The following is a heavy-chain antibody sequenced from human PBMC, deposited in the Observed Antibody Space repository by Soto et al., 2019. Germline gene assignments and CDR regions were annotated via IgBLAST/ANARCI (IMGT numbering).Heavy chain of an antibody. CDR2: VFWHDDK. J-gene: IGHJ4*02. Sequence: QITLKESGPTLVKPTQTLTLTCTFSGFSFGVSGVGVGWIRQPPGKALEWLALVFWHDDKRYNPSLRSRLTITKDAPKNQVVLTMTNMDPLDPATYFCARAYTYDFDYWGQGTLVSVSS. V-gene: IGHV2-5*01. D-gene: IGHD5-18*01. CDR3: ARAYTYDFDY. CDR1: GFSFGVSGVG.